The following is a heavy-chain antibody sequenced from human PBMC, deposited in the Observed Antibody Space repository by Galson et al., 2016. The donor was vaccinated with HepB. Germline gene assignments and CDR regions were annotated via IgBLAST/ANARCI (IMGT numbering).Heavy chain of an antibody. D-gene: IGHD3-16*01. V-gene: IGHV7-4-1*02. CDR1: GYDFTNYA. J-gene: IGHJ4*02. CDR3: ATITFRAAIAPFNH. Sequence: SVKVSCKASGYDFTNYAINWLRQAPGQGPEWMGWIATNTGSPTYAPGFTGRFVFSLDTAVGTAYLQIKGLQTEDTAMYYCATITFRAAIAPFNHWGQGTRVTVSS. CDR2: IATNTGSP.